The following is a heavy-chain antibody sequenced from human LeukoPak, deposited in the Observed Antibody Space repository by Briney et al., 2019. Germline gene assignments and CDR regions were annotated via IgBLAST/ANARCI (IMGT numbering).Heavy chain of an antibody. D-gene: IGHD6-13*01. J-gene: IGHJ3*02. CDR2: IYYSGST. Sequence: SETLSLTCTVSGGSISSYYWSWIRQPPGKGLEWIGYIYYSGSTNYNPSLKSRVTISVDTSKNQFSLKLSSVTAADTAVYYRAIGSIAAAEGAFDIWGQGTMVTVSS. CDR3: AIGSIAAAEGAFDI. CDR1: GGSISSYY. V-gene: IGHV4-59*08.